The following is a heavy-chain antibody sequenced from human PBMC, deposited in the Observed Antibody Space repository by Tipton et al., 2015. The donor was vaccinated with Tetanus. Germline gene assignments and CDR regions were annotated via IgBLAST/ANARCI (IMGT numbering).Heavy chain of an antibody. V-gene: IGHV3-33*01. D-gene: IGHD3-10*01. CDR2: IWNDGSNK. J-gene: IGHJ4*02. Sequence: SLRLSCAASGFSFSSYGMHWVRQAPGKGLEWVAIIWNDGSNKYYADSVKGRFTISRDNSKNTLYLQMSSLRDEDTAVYYCARDHTFTISQSRGGLDSWGQGTLVPVSA. CDR3: ARDHTFTISQSRGGLDS. CDR1: GFSFSSYG.